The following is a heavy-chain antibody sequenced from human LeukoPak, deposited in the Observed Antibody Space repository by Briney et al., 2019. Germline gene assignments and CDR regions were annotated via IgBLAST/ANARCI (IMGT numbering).Heavy chain of an antibody. CDR1: GGSCSGYY. D-gene: IGHD5-24*01. CDR2: INHSGST. V-gene: IGHV4-34*01. CDR3: ARRGVERWLRKSFDY. J-gene: IGHJ4*02. Sequence: PSETLSLTCAVYGGSCSGYYWSWIRQPPGKGLEWIGEINHSGSTNYNPSLKSRVTISVDTSKNQFSLKLSSVTAADTAVYYCARRGVERWLRKSFDYWGQGTLVTVSS.